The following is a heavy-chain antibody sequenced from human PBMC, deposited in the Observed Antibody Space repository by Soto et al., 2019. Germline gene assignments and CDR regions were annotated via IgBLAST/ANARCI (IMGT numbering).Heavy chain of an antibody. CDR3: ARGSKAAGTLWFDP. CDR1: GGSFSGYY. J-gene: IGHJ5*02. Sequence: QVQLQQCGAGLLKPSETLSLTCAVYGGSFSGYYWSWIRQPPGKGLEWIGEINHSGGNNYNPSLKSRVTISVDTAKNQFSLKLSSVTAADTAVYYCARGSKAAGTLWFDPWGQGTLVTVSS. D-gene: IGHD6-13*01. CDR2: INHSGGN. V-gene: IGHV4-34*01.